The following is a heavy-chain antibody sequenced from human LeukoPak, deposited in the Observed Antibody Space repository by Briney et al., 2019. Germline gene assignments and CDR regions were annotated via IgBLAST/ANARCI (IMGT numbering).Heavy chain of an antibody. V-gene: IGHV3-30*18. CDR2: ISYDGSNE. Sequence: GRSLRLSCVASGFTFSSYGMHWVRQAPGKGLEWVAFISYDGSNENIADSVKGRFIISRDNSKNTLYLQMNSLRAEDTAVYYCAKDISYDFWSGYSGYGMDVWGQGTTVTVSS. J-gene: IGHJ6*02. CDR1: GFTFSSYG. D-gene: IGHD3-3*01. CDR3: AKDISYDFWSGYSGYGMDV.